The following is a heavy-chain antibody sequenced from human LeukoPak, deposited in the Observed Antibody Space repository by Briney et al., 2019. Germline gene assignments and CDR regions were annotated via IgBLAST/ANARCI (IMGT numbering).Heavy chain of an antibody. CDR1: GGSISSSSYY. Sequence: SETLSLTCTVSGGSISSSSYYWGWIRQPPGKGLEWIGSIYYSGSTYYNPSLKSRVTISVDTSKNQFSLKLSSVTAADTAVYYCARHGGIAAPGPRFVPWGQGTLVTVSS. CDR2: IYYSGST. V-gene: IGHV4-39*01. D-gene: IGHD6-13*01. J-gene: IGHJ5*02. CDR3: ARHGGIAAPGPRFVP.